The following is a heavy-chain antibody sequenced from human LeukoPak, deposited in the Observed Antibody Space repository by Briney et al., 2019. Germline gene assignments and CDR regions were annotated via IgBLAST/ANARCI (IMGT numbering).Heavy chain of an antibody. Sequence: PGGSLRLSCAASGFIFSSYSLNWVRQAPGKGLEWVSSISSSSSFKFYADSVKGRFTISRDNAKNSLYLQMNSLRADDTAIYYCASGRVGATNEPFDYWGQGTLVTVSS. V-gene: IGHV3-21*01. CDR2: ISSSSSFK. D-gene: IGHD1-26*01. CDR1: GFIFSSYS. J-gene: IGHJ4*02. CDR3: ASGRVGATNEPFDY.